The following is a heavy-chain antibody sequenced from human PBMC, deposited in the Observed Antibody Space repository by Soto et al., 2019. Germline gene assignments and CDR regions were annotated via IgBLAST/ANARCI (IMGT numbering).Heavy chain of an antibody. CDR3: AREVYYEGDYYYSGMDV. CDR1: GFTFGDYA. D-gene: IGHD1-26*01. Sequence: LRLSCAASGFTFGDYAMHWVRQAPGKGLGWGSGISWNSGSIGYADSVKGRFTISRDNAQNYLYLQMNSLRAEDTALDHCAREVYYEGDYYYSGMDVWGQGTTVTVSS. J-gene: IGHJ6*02. V-gene: IGHV3-9*01. CDR2: ISWNSGSI.